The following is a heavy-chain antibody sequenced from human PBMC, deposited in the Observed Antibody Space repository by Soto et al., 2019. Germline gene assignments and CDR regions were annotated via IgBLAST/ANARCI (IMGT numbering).Heavy chain of an antibody. V-gene: IGHV3-11*01. J-gene: IGHJ4*02. CDR1: GFTFSAYY. CDR3: AREEGSNPGVTY. Sequence: PGGSLRLSCAASGFTFSAYYMSWIRQAPGKGLEWVSFIGTSGSIIYYADSVKGRFTISRDNAKNSLYLQMNSLRAEYTAVYYCAREEGSNPGVTYWGQGIVVTVSS. D-gene: IGHD2-21*02. CDR2: IGTSGSII.